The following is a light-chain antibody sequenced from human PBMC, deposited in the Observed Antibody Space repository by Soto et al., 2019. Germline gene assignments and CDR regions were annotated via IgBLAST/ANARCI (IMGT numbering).Light chain of an antibody. Sequence: QSVLTQPPSASETPGQRVTISCSGSSSNIGSNTVSWYQQLPGTAPKLLIYSNNQRPSGVPDQFSGSKSGTSASLAISGLQSEDEADYYCATWDDSLNGHVFGTGTKVTVL. J-gene: IGLJ1*01. CDR1: SSNIGSNT. CDR2: SNN. V-gene: IGLV1-44*01. CDR3: ATWDDSLNGHV.